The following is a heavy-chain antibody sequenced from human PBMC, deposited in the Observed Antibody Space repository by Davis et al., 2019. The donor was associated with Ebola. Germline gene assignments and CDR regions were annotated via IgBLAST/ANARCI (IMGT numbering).Heavy chain of an antibody. J-gene: IGHJ4*02. D-gene: IGHD2-21*01. CDR2: ISSDFTTI. CDR3: AREVPHCGGDCLDY. Sequence: PGGSLRLSCAASGFTFSSYEMNWVRQAPGKGLEWISYISSDFTTIYYTDSVKGRFTVSRDNPKNSMFLQMNSLRAEDTAVYYCAREVPHCGGDCLDYWGQGTLVTVSS. V-gene: IGHV3-48*03. CDR1: GFTFSSYE.